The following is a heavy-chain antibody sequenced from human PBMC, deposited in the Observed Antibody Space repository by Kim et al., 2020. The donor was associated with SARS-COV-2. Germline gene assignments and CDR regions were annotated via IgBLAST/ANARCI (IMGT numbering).Heavy chain of an antibody. V-gene: IGHV4-31*03. CDR1: GGSISSGGYY. Sequence: SETLSLTCTVSGGSISSGGYYWSWIRQHPGKGLEWIGYIYYSGSTYYNPSLKSRVTISVDTSKNQFSLKLSSVTAADTAVYYCVGRRSSGPFDYWGQGTLVTVSS. J-gene: IGHJ4*02. CDR2: IYYSGST. CDR3: VGRRSSGPFDY. D-gene: IGHD3-22*01.